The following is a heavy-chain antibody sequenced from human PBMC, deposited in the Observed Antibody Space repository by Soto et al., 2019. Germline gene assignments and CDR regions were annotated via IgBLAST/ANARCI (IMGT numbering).Heavy chain of an antibody. CDR2: IIPIFGTA. CDR1: GGTFSSYA. V-gene: IGHV1-69*06. D-gene: IGHD3-3*01. J-gene: IGHJ6*02. CDR3: AGQCRDYDFRSGSPYYYGMDV. Sequence: SVKVSCKASGGTFSSYAISWVRQAPGQGLEWMGGIIPIFGTANYAQKFQGRVTITADKSTSTAYMELSSLRSEDTAVYYCAGQCRDYDFRSGSPYYYGMDVWGQGTTVTVSS.